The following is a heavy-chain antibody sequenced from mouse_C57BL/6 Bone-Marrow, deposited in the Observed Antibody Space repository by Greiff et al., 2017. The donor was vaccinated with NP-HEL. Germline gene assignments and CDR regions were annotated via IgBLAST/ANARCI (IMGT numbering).Heavy chain of an antibody. Sequence: QVQLQQSGAELVKPGASVKISCKASGYEFSNYWMNWVKQMPGKGLEWIGQIYPGDGDTNYNGKFKDKATLTADKSSSTAYMQLSRLTSEDSAVYFCARGAYWGRGTLVTVTA. CDR1: GYEFSNYW. CDR3: ARGAY. J-gene: IGHJ3*01. CDR2: IYPGDGDT. V-gene: IGHV1-80*01.